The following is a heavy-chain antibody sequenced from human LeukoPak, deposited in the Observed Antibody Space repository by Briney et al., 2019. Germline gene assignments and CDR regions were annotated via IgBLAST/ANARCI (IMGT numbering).Heavy chain of an antibody. J-gene: IGHJ6*02. V-gene: IGHV3-33*01. CDR1: GFTFSRYG. Sequence: PGRPLRLSCAASGFTFSRYGMHWVRQAPGKGLEWVAVIWYDGSNKHYAESVKGRFTISGDNSKNTLYLQMNSLSAEDTAVYYCARGSGYYYYYGMDVWGQGTTVTVSS. CDR3: ARGSGYYYYYGMDV. CDR2: IWYDGSNK.